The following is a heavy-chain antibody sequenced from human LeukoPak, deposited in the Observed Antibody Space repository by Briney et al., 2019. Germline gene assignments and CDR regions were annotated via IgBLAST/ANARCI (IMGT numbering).Heavy chain of an antibody. D-gene: IGHD3-3*01. J-gene: IGHJ4*02. CDR3: ARRTPTYDDFWSGYPVDY. CDR1: GGSISSSTYY. V-gene: IGHV4-39*01. Sequence: TSETLSLTCTVSGGSISSSTYYWGWIRQPPGKGLEWIGCVSYSGNTYYNPSLKSRDTIFVDTSKNQFSLNLSSVTAADTAVYYCARRTPTYDDFWSGYPVDYWGQGTLVTVSS. CDR2: VSYSGNT.